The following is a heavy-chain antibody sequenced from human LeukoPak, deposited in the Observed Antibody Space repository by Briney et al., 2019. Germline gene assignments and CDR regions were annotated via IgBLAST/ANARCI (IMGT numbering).Heavy chain of an antibody. V-gene: IGHV3-33*06. CDR3: AKSFLELEAYDYYMDV. D-gene: IGHD1-7*01. CDR1: GLTFSRYG. Sequence: GGPLRLSCAASGLTFSRYGMHWFRQAPAKGLEWVAVIWYDESNSYYADSVKGRFTISRDNSKKTLYLQMNSLRAEDTAVYYCAKSFLELEAYDYYMDVWGKGTTVTVSS. CDR2: IWYDESNS. J-gene: IGHJ6*03.